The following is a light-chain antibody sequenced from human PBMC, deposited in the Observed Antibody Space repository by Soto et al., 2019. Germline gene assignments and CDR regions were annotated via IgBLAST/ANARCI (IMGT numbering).Light chain of an antibody. CDR2: AAS. V-gene: IGKV1-39*01. CDR3: QHSHSTPRIT. J-gene: IGKJ5*01. CDR1: QSIRSY. Sequence: DIQMTQSPSSLSAVVGDRVTITCRTSQSIRSYLNWYQQKSGKAPKLLISAASNWQSGVPDRFSGSGSGTDFTLTISSLQPEDVATYYCQHSHSTPRITFGQGTRLEIK.